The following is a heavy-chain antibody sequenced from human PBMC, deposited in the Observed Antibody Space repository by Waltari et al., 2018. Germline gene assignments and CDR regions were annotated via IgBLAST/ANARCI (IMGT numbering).Heavy chain of an antibody. CDR1: GFTCSSYS. CDR3: ARFRNSSGWYGYYFDY. V-gene: IGHV4-34*01. J-gene: IGHJ4*02. Sequence: VQLVDSEGGLFKSGGSLRPSCATSGFTCSSYSMKWVRTPPGKGLEWIGENNHSEGTNYDPSLKSRVTISVDTSKNQFSLKLSSVTAADTAVYYCARFRNSSGWYGYYFDYWGQGTMVTVSS. D-gene: IGHD6-19*01. CDR2: NNHSEGT.